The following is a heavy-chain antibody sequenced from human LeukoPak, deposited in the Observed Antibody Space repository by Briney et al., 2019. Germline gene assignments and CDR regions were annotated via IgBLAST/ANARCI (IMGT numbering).Heavy chain of an antibody. CDR2: IRYDGSNK. CDR1: GFTFSNYG. CDR3: AKASGYYDSSSYSHFDY. J-gene: IGHJ4*02. V-gene: IGHV3-30*02. Sequence: GGSLRLSCAASGFTFSNYGIHWVRQAPGKGLEWVAFIRYDGSNKYYADSVKGRFTISRDNSKNTLYMQMNSLRAEDTAVYYCAKASGYYDSSSYSHFDYWGQGTLVTVSS. D-gene: IGHD3-22*01.